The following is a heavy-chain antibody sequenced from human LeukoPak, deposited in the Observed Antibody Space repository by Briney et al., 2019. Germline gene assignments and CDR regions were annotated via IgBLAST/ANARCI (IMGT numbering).Heavy chain of an antibody. CDR1: GFTFSSYW. J-gene: IGHJ4*02. D-gene: IGHD3-22*01. CDR2: INGDGSNT. Sequence: GGSLRLSCAASGFTFSSYWMHWVRQAPGKGLVWVSRINGDGSNTSYADSVKGRFTISRDNAKNTLYLQMNSLRAEDTAVYYCARGPTYYYDSSGYFYWGQGTLVTVSS. V-gene: IGHV3-74*01. CDR3: ARGPTYYYDSSGYFY.